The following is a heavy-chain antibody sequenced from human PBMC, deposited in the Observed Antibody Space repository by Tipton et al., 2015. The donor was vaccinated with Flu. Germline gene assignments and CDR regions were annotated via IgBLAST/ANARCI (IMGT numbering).Heavy chain of an antibody. J-gene: IGHJ5*02. CDR2: IRSKANGGTT. Sequence: RSLRLSCTSSGFTFENYDMTWVRQAPGKGLDWVGFIRSKANGGTTAYAASVKGRFTISRDDSKSIAYLEMNSLQSEDTAVYYCTRGTYGGSTWGQGTLVTVSS. D-gene: IGHD1-26*01. CDR1: GFTFENYD. V-gene: IGHV3-49*04. CDR3: TRGTYGGST.